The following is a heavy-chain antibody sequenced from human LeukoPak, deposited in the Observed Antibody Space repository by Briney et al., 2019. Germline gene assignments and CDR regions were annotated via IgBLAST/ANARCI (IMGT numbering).Heavy chain of an antibody. J-gene: IGHJ3*02. CDR3: ARVTMRFYDAFDI. Sequence: SETLSLTCAVYGGSFSGYYWSWIRQPPGKGLEWIGEINHSGSTNYNPSLKSRVTMSVDTSKNQFSLKLSSVTAADTAVYYCARVTMRFYDAFDIWGQGTMVTVSS. CDR1: GGSFSGYY. CDR2: INHSGST. V-gene: IGHV4-34*01. D-gene: IGHD3-22*01.